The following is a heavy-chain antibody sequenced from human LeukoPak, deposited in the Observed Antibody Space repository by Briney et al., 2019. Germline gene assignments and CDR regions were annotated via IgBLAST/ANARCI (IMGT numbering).Heavy chain of an antibody. CDR2: ISSSSSYI. V-gene: IGHV3-21*01. J-gene: IGHJ4*02. D-gene: IGHD3-16*02. Sequence: PGRSLRLSCAASGFTFSSYAMHWVRQAPGKGLEWVSSISSSSSYIYYADSVKGRFTISRDNAKNSLYLQMNSLRAEDTAVYYCARDDVWGSYRLDYWGQGTLVTVSS. CDR1: GFTFSSYA. CDR3: ARDDVWGSYRLDY.